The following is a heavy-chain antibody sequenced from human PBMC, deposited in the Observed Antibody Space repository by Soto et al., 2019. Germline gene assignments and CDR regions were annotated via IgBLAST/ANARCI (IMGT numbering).Heavy chain of an antibody. D-gene: IGHD6-13*01. J-gene: IGHJ4*02. CDR2: IYYSGST. V-gene: IGHV4-59*08. CDR1: GGSISSYY. Sequence: SETLSLTCTVSGGSISSYYWGWIRQPPGKGLEWIGYIYYSGSTNYNPSLKSRVTISVDTSKNQFSLKLSSVTAADTAVYYCARHTRGIDREIDYWGQGTLVTVSS. CDR3: ARHTRGIDREIDY.